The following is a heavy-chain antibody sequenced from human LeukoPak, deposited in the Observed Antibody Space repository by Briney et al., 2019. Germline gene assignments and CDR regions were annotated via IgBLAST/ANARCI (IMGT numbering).Heavy chain of an antibody. Sequence: PGGSLRLSCAASGFTFSSYSMNWVRQAPGKGLEWVSYISTGSSTIYYADSVKGRFTISRDNAKNSLYLQMNSLRAEDTAVYYCAAATPVMYDYADYLTEAFGYWGQGTLVTVSS. V-gene: IGHV3-48*01. CDR1: GFTFSSYS. D-gene: IGHD4-17*01. CDR3: AAATPVMYDYADYLTEAFGY. J-gene: IGHJ4*02. CDR2: ISTGSSTI.